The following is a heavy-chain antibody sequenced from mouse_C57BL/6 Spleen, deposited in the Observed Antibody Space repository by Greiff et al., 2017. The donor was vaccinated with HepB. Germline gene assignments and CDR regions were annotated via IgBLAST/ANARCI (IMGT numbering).Heavy chain of an antibody. CDR1: GFSLTSYG. D-gene: IGHD2-2*01. J-gene: IGHJ1*03. CDR3: ASLPYGYLWYFDV. V-gene: IGHV2-2*01. CDR2: IWSGGST. Sequence: QVQLKESGPGLVQPSQSLSITCTVSGFSLTSYGVHWVRQSPGKGLEWLGVIWSGGSTDYNAAFISRLSISKDNSKSQVFFKMNSLQADDTAIYYCASLPYGYLWYFDVWGTGTTVTVSS.